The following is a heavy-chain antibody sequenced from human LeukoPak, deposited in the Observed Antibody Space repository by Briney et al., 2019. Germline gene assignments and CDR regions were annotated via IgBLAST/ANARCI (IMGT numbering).Heavy chain of an antibody. CDR2: IYYSGST. J-gene: IGHJ4*02. D-gene: IGHD3-9*01. CDR1: GGSISSGDYY. V-gene: IGHV4-30-4*01. Sequence: PSETLSLTCTVSGGSISSGDYYWSWIRQPPGKGLEWIGYIYYSGSTYYNPSLKSRVTISVDTSKNQFSLKLSSVTAADTAVYYCARGLSGDILTGYYVVWGQGTLVTVSS. CDR3: ARGLSGDILTGYYVV.